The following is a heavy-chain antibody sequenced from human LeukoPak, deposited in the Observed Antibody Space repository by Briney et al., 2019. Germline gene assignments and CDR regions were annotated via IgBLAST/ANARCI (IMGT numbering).Heavy chain of an antibody. CDR2: ISYDGSNK. J-gene: IGHJ4*02. CDR3: AGGYSYGSDY. V-gene: IGHV3-30*03. CDR1: GFTFSSYG. Sequence: PGGSLRLSCAASGFTFSSYGMHWVRQAPGKGLEWVAVISYDGSNKYYADSVKGRFTISRDNSKNTLYLQMNSLRAEDTAVYYCAGGYSYGSDYWGQGTLVTVSS. D-gene: IGHD5-18*01.